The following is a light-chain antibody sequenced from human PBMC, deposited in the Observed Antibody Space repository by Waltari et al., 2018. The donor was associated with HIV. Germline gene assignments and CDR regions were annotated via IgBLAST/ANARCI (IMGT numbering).Light chain of an antibody. J-gene: IGKJ4*01. CDR1: QSVRSAS. CDR3: QQYAASPLT. CDR2: GAS. V-gene: IGKV3-20*01. Sequence: EIVLTQSPGTLSLSPGERATLPCRASQSVRSASLAWYQQKPGPAPRLLIFGASSQAPGIPDRFSGSGAVTDFILTISRLEPEDCAVYYCQQYAASPLTFGGGTRVEIK.